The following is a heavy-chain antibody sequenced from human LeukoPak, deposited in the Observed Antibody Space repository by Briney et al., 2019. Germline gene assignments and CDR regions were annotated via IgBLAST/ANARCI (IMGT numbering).Heavy chain of an antibody. CDR2: IYSGGGT. CDR1: GFTVCSNY. Sequence: GGSLRLSCAASGFTVCSNYMSWVRQAPGKRLEWVSVIYSGGGTDYADSVKGRFTISRDNSKNTLYLQMNSLRAEDTAVYYCARDHNYAFDNWGQGTLVSVSS. CDR3: ARDHNYAFDN. D-gene: IGHD1-1*01. J-gene: IGHJ4*02. V-gene: IGHV3-66*02.